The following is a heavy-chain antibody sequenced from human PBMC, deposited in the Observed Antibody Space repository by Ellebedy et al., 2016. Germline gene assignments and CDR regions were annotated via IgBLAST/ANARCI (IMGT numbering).Heavy chain of an antibody. V-gene: IGHV4-38-2*02. J-gene: IGHJ4*02. CDR1: GYSISSGYY. CDR2: IYHSEST. Sequence: SETLSLTCTVSGYSISSGYYWAWLRQPPGQGLEWIGNIYHSESTYYNPSLKSRVTISVDTSKNQFSLRLSSVTAADTAVYYCARDLNPPMYYFDYWGQGALVTVSS. D-gene: IGHD1-14*01. CDR3: ARDLNPPMYYFDY.